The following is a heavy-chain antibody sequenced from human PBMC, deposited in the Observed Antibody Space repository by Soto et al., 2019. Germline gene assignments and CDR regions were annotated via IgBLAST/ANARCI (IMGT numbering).Heavy chain of an antibody. CDR2: IYYSGST. V-gene: IGHV4-59*01. Sequence: PSETLSLTCTVSGGSISSYYWSWIRPPPGKGLEWIGYIYYSGSTNYNPSLKSRVTISVDTSKNQFSLKLSSVTAADTAVYYCARESPYCSGGSCYPTIDYWGQGTLVTVSS. D-gene: IGHD2-15*01. CDR3: ARESPYCSGGSCYPTIDY. CDR1: GGSISSYY. J-gene: IGHJ4*02.